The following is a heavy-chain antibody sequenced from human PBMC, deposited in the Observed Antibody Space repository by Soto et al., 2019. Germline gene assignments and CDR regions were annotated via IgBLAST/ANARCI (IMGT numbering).Heavy chain of an antibody. V-gene: IGHV4-59*01. CDR2: IYYSGST. J-gene: IGHJ4*02. Sequence: SETLSLTCTVSGGSISSYYWSWIRQPPGKGLEWIGYIYYSGSTNYNPSLKSRVTISVDTSKNQFSLKLSSVTAADTAVYYCARGGYSSSSFDYWGQGTLVTVSS. CDR3: ARGGYSSSSFDY. D-gene: IGHD6-6*01. CDR1: GGSISSYY.